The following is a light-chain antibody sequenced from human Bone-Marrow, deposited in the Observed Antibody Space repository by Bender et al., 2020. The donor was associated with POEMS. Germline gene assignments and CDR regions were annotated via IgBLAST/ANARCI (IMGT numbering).Light chain of an antibody. Sequence: SYDLTQPPSVSVSPGQTARITCSGDALPKHYAFWYQQKPGQAPVLVISKDTERPSGIPERFSGSSSGTTVTLTISGVQAEDEADYYCQSADTSGFYWVFGGGTKLTVL. J-gene: IGLJ3*02. V-gene: IGLV3-25*03. CDR3: QSADTSGFYWV. CDR2: KDT. CDR1: ALPKHY.